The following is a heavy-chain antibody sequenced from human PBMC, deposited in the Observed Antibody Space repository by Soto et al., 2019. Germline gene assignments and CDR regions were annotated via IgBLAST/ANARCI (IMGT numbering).Heavy chain of an antibody. CDR3: AKSLSAIPGDS. CDR2: IKQDGSEK. CDR1: GFTFSSYW. V-gene: IGHV3-7*05. D-gene: IGHD2-2*01. J-gene: IGHJ4*02. Sequence: VQLVESGGGLVQSGGSLRLSCAASGFTFSSYWMSWVRQGPGKGPEWVGNIKQDGSEKYYVDSVKGRFTISRDNAKNSLYLQMTSLRAEDTAVYHCAKSLSAIPGDSWGQGTLVTVSS.